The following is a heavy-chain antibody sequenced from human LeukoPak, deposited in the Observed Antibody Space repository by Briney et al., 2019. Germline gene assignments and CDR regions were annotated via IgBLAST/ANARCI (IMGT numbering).Heavy chain of an antibody. D-gene: IGHD3-22*01. CDR1: GGSISSYY. Sequence: SETLSLNCTVSGGSISSYYWSWIRQPPGKGLEWIRYIYYSGRTNYNPSLKSRVTISVDTSKNQFSLKLSSVTAADTAVYYCARGYFSYDYDSSGYFGLWGQGTLVTVSS. J-gene: IGHJ4*02. CDR3: ARGYFSYDYDSSGYFGL. V-gene: IGHV4-59*01. CDR2: IYYSGRT.